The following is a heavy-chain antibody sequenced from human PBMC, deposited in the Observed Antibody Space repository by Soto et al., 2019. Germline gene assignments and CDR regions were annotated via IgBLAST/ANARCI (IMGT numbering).Heavy chain of an antibody. D-gene: IGHD2-2*01. V-gene: IGHV1-3*01. CDR2: INPGNGDT. J-gene: IGHJ6*02. CDR1: GYSFTKCG. Sequence: ASVKVSCKTSGYSFTKCGLHWVRQAPGQRLEWMGWINPGNGDTKYSQKFQGRATITRDTSATTAYMELSSLRSEDSAVFYCARTDCSSTSCYNYYYYGMDVWGQGTTVTVSS. CDR3: ARTDCSSTSCYNYYYYGMDV.